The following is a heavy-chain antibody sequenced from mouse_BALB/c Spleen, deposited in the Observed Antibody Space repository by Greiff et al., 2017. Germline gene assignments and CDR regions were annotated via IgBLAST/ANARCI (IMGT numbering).Heavy chain of an antibody. CDR1: GYTFTSYW. CDR3: TSDSPYAMDY. Sequence: LQQPGSEMVRPGASVKLSCKASGYTFTSYWMHWVKQRPGQGLEWIGNIYPGSGSTNYDEKFKSKATLTVDTSSSTAYMQLSSLTSEDSAVYYCTSDSPYAMDYWGQGTSVTVSS. V-gene: IGHV1S22*01. J-gene: IGHJ4*01. CDR2: IYPGSGST.